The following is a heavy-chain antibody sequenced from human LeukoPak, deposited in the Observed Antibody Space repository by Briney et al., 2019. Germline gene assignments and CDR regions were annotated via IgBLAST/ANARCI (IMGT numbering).Heavy chain of an antibody. J-gene: IGHJ4*02. V-gene: IGHV3-7*01. CDR2: INQDGGEK. CDR3: ARDKIDPTPDYFDY. Sequence: GGSLRLSCAVSGFTFSNNWMTWVRQAPGKGLEWVANINQDGGEKYYVDSVKGRLTISRDNAKNSLYLQMNSLRAEDTAVYYCARDKIDPTPDYFDYWGQGTLVTVSS. D-gene: IGHD2-2*01. CDR1: GFTFSNNW.